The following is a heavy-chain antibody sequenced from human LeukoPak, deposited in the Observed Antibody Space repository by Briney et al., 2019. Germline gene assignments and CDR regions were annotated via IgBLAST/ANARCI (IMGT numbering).Heavy chain of an antibody. CDR1: GTSFNNYW. CDR2: IYPGDSDT. J-gene: IGHJ4*02. CDR3: ARRAGTKLDY. V-gene: IGHV5-51*01. D-gene: IGHD1-1*01. Sequence: GAALQISCKGSGTSFNNYWIGWVRQLPGKGLGWMGIIYPGDSDTRYSPSFQGQVIISADKSISTAYLQWSSLKASDTAMYYCARRAGTKLDYWGQGTMVTVSS.